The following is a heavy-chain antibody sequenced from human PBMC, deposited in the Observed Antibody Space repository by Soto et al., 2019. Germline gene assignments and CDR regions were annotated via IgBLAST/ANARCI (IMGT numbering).Heavy chain of an antibody. CDR1: GYTFTSYD. V-gene: IGHV1-8*01. D-gene: IGHD3-9*01. Sequence: ASVKVSCKASGYTFTSYDINWVRQATGQGLEWMGWMNPNSGNTGYAQKFQGRVTMTRSTSISTAYMELSSLRSEDTAVYYCARALDLVLRYFDWIDAFDIWGQGTMVTVSS. CDR3: ARALDLVLRYFDWIDAFDI. CDR2: MNPNSGNT. J-gene: IGHJ3*02.